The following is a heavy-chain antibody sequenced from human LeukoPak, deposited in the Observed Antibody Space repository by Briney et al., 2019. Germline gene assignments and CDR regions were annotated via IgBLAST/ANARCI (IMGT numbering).Heavy chain of an antibody. J-gene: IGHJ6*03. V-gene: IGHV1-69*05. Sequence: GASVKVSCKASGGTFSSYAIIWVRQAPGQGLEWMGGIIPIFGTANYAQKFQGRVTITTDESTSTAYMELSSLRSEDTAVYYCASIASGHYYYYMDVWGKGTTVTVSS. CDR2: IIPIFGTA. CDR3: ASIASGHYYYYMDV. CDR1: GGTFSSYA. D-gene: IGHD6-13*01.